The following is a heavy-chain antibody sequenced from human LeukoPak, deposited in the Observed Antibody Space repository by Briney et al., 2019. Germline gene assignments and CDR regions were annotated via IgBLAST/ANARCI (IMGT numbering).Heavy chain of an antibody. J-gene: IGHJ4*02. CDR1: GFSFSSYG. D-gene: IGHD6-19*01. V-gene: IGHV3-30*12. CDR3: ARDLSYSSGWYHY. CDR2: IHSDVSSK. Sequence: GGSLRLSCAASGFSFSSYGMHWVRQAPGKGLEWVAYIHSDVSSKYYADSVKGRFTISRDNSKNTLNLQMNSLRAEDTAVYYCARDLSYSSGWYHYWGQGTLVTVSS.